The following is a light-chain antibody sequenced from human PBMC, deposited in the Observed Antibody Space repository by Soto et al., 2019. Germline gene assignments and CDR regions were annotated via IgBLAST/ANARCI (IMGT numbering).Light chain of an antibody. CDR2: DAS. J-gene: IGKJ1*01. Sequence: DIQMTQSPSTLSASVGDRVTITCRASQSISDLLAWYQQKPGTAPKLLIYDASTLESGVPSRFSGSGSGTEFTLTISSLQPDDFATYYCQQYNIYPRTFGQGTKVDIK. CDR3: QQYNIYPRT. V-gene: IGKV1-5*01. CDR1: QSISDL.